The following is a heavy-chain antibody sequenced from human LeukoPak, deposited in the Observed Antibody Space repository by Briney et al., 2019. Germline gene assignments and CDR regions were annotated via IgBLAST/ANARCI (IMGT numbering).Heavy chain of an antibody. CDR1: GGSINNYY. J-gene: IGHJ5*02. CDR3: ARDSFSSSWPKWFDP. V-gene: IGHV4-59*01. CDR2: IFYSGST. Sequence: SETLSLTCTVSGGSINNYYWSWIRQPPGKGLEWIGYIFYSGSTDYNPSLKSRVTISIDTSKNQFSLRLSSVTAADTAVYYCARDSFSSSWPKWFDPWGQGILVAVSS. D-gene: IGHD6-13*01.